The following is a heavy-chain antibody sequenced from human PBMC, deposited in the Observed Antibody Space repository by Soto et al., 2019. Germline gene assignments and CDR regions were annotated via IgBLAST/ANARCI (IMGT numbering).Heavy chain of an antibody. Sequence: EVQLVESGGGLVQPGGSLRLSCAASGFTVSNNYMSWVRQAPGKGLEWVSVIYRGGSTNYADSVKGRFTISRDNSKNTLYLQMNSLRAEDTAVYDCARGKSDLSGSYYQSFDYWGQGTLVTVSS. CDR2: IYRGGST. D-gene: IGHD3-10*01. CDR1: GFTVSNNY. V-gene: IGHV3-66*01. CDR3: ARGKSDLSGSYYQSFDY. J-gene: IGHJ4*02.